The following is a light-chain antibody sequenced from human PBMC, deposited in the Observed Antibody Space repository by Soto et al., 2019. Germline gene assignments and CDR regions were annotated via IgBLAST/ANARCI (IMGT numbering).Light chain of an antibody. CDR2: RNN. CDR3: AAWDDSLSGHVV. Sequence: QSVLTQPPSASGTPGQRVTISCSGSSSNIGSNYVYWYQQLPGTAPKLLIYRNNQPPSGVPDRFSGSKSGTSASLAISGLGSEDEADYYCAAWDDSLSGHVVFGGGTKLTVL. V-gene: IGLV1-47*01. CDR1: SSNIGSNY. J-gene: IGLJ2*01.